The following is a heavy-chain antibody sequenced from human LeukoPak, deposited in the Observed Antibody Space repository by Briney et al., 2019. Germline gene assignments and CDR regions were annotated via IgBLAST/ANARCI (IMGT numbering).Heavy chain of an antibody. V-gene: IGHV1-2*02. D-gene: IGHD3-22*01. CDR1: GYTFTGYY. Sequence: ASVKVSCKASGYTFTGYYMHWVRQAPGQGLEWMGWINPNSGGTNYAQKFQGRVTMTRDTSISTAYMELSRLRSDDTAVYYCARDYYDSSGYYGIPLEFDPWGQGTLVTVSS. CDR3: ARDYYDSSGYYGIPLEFDP. J-gene: IGHJ5*02. CDR2: INPNSGGT.